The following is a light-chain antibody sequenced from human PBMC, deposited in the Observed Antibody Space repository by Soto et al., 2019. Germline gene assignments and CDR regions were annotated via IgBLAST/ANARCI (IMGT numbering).Light chain of an antibody. V-gene: IGKV1-5*01. CDR2: GAS. Sequence: DIQMTQSPSTLSASVGDRVAITCRASHSISGWLAWYQQKAGKAPTLLIYGASSLQTGVPSRFSGSGSGTEFTLTISRLEPEDFAVYYCQQYGSSPLTFGGGTKVDIK. CDR1: HSISGW. CDR3: QQYGSSPLT. J-gene: IGKJ4*01.